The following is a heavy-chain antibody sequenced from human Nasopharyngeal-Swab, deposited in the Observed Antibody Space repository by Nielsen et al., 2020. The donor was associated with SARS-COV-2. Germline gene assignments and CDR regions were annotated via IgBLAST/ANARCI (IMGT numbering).Heavy chain of an antibody. CDR3: ARAPTGTIFGVVLLYYYGMDV. D-gene: IGHD3-3*01. J-gene: IGHJ6*02. CDR2: FDPEDGET. Sequence: SVKVSCKVSGYTLTELSMHWVRQAPGKGLEWMGGFDPEDGETIYAQKFQGRVTMTEDTSTDTAYMELSSLRSEDTAVYYCARAPTGTIFGVVLLYYYGMDVWGQGTTVTVSS. V-gene: IGHV1-24*01. CDR1: GYTLTELS.